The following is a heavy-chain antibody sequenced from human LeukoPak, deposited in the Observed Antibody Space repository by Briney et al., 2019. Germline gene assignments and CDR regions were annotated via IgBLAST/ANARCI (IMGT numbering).Heavy chain of an antibody. CDR3: ARHPYVGAPFDY. CDR1: GGSISSYY. V-gene: IGHV4-59*08. J-gene: IGHJ4*02. D-gene: IGHD1-26*01. Sequence: SETLSLTCTVSGGSISSYYWSWIRQPPGKGLEWIGYIYYSGGTNYNPSLKSRVTISVDTSKNQFSLKLSSVPAADTAVYYCARHPYVGAPFDYWGQGTLVTVSS. CDR2: IYYSGGT.